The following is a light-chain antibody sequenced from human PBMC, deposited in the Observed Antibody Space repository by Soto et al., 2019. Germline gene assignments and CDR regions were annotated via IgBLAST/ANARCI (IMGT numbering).Light chain of an antibody. CDR3: SSYAGSMNLI. CDR2: EVS. J-gene: IGLJ2*01. V-gene: IGLV2-8*01. CDR1: SSDVGGHNH. Sequence: QSALTQPPSASGSPGQSVTISCTGSSSDVGGHNHVSWYQQHPGKAPKLMIYEVSKRPSGVPDRFFGSKSVNTASLTVSGLQAEDEAAYYCSSYAGSMNLIFGGGTKLTVL.